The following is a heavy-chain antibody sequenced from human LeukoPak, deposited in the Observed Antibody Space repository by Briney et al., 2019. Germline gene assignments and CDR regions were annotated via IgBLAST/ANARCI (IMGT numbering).Heavy chain of an antibody. D-gene: IGHD3-22*01. CDR3: ARSGSTAYSLDS. V-gene: IGHV1-2*02. CDR1: GYSFNGYF. J-gene: IGHJ4*02. CDR2: IDPNSGDT. Sequence: ASVKVSCKASGYSFNGYFIHWVRQAPGQGLEWMGCIDPNSGDTKYAQKFQGRVSMPRGTSTRTAYMELSRLRSDPTAVYFCARSGSTAYSLDSWGQGTLVTVSS.